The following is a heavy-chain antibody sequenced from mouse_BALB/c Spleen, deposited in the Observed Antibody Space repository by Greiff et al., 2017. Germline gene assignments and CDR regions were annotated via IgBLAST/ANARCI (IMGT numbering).Heavy chain of an antibody. CDR1: GFTFSDYG. J-gene: IGHJ4*01. D-gene: IGHD1-1*01. CDR2: ISNLAYSI. V-gene: IGHV5-15*02. Sequence: EVMLVESGGGLVQPGGSRKLSCAASGFTFSDYGMAWVRQAPGKGPEWVAFISNLAYSIYYADTVTGRFTISRENAKNTLYLEMSSLRSEDTAMYYCARVTTVVGMDYWGQGTSVTVSS. CDR3: ARVTTVVGMDY.